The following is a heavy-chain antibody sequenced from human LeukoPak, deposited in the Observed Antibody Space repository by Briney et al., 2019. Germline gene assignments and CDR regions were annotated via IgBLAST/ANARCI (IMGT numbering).Heavy chain of an antibody. Sequence: SETPSLTCAVYGGSFSGYYWSWIRQPPGKGLEWIGEINHRGSTNYNPSLKSRVTISVDTSKNQFSLKLSSVTAADTAVYYCARETRAIPYYYYYMDVWGKGTTVTVSS. J-gene: IGHJ6*03. CDR1: GGSFSGYY. CDR2: INHRGST. D-gene: IGHD2-2*02. CDR3: ARETRAIPYYYYYMDV. V-gene: IGHV4-34*01.